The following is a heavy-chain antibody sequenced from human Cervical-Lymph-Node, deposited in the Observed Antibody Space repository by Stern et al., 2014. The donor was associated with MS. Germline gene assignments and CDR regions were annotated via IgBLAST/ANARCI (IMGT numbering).Heavy chain of an antibody. Sequence: QMQLVESGAEVKKPGSSMNVSCKTSGGTFSSSYAITWMRQAPGQGLEWMGRIIPNLGLANYAQKFQGRVTITADTSTSTTYMELSSLTSEDTAVYYCARGVVSNRAAATLHNLFDPWGQGTLVTVSS. V-gene: IGHV1-69*09. D-gene: IGHD2-15*01. CDR1: GGTFSSSYA. CDR3: ARGVVSNRAAATLHNLFDP. CDR2: IIPNLGLA. J-gene: IGHJ5*02.